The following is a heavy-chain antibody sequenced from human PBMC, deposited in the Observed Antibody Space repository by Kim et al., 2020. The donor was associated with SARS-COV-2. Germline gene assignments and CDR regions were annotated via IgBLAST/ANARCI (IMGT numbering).Heavy chain of an antibody. V-gene: IGHV3-20*04. CDR1: GFTFEDYD. CDR3: ARANDCGTTSCSCFDS. J-gene: IGHJ4*02. CDR2: INWDGSVA. D-gene: IGHD2-2*01. Sequence: GGSLRLSCAASGFTFEDYDMGWVRQAPGKGLEWVSSINWDGSVATYTDSVKGRFAISRDNAKNSLSLQLSSLRLEDTALYYCARANDCGTTSCSCFDSWGKGPLVTVS.